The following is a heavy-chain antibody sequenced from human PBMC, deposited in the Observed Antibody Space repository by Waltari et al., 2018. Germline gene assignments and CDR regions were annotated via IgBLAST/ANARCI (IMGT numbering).Heavy chain of an antibody. CDR3: ALDTGALWMDV. J-gene: IGHJ6*02. V-gene: IGHV1-46*01. D-gene: IGHD2-21*01. Sequence: QVQLVQSGAEVKKPGASVKISCKTSEYTFTSAYIHWVRQAPGQGLEWMGIINPSGGSTIYAQKFQGRVTMTRVTSTSTVYMELSSLRSDDTAVYYCALDTGALWMDVWGQGTTVTVSS. CDR1: EYTFTSAY. CDR2: INPSGGST.